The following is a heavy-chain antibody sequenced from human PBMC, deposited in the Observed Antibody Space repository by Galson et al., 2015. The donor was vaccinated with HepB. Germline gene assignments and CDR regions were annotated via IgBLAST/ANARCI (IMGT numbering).Heavy chain of an antibody. CDR1: GGTFSSYA. V-gene: IGHV1-69*13. D-gene: IGHD5-18*01. CDR2: IIPIFGTA. J-gene: IGHJ4*02. CDR3: ACGYSYGRRSYYFDY. Sequence: SVKVSCKASGGTFSSYAISWVRQAPGQGLEWMGGIIPIFGTANYAQKFQGRVTITADESTSTAYMELSSLRSEDTAVYYCACGYSYGRRSYYFDYWGQGTLVTVSS.